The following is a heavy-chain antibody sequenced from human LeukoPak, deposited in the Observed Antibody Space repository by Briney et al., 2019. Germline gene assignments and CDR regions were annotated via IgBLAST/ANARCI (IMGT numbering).Heavy chain of an antibody. J-gene: IGHJ4*02. CDR1: GFTFSDYY. Sequence: GGSLRLSYAASGFTFSDYYMSWIRQAPGKGLEWVSYISSSGSTIYYADSVKGRFTISRDNAKNSLYLQMNSLRAEDTAVYYCARDLPSLMAAFDYWGQGTLVTVSS. D-gene: IGHD2-8*01. CDR3: ARDLPSLMAAFDY. CDR2: ISSSGSTI. V-gene: IGHV3-11*01.